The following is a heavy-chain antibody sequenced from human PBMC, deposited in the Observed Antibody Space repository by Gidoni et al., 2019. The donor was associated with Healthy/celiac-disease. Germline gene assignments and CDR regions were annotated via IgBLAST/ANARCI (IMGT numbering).Heavy chain of an antibody. D-gene: IGHD2-21*02. CDR3: ARHTGSLVVTAILDFDY. CDR1: GGSISSSRYY. Sequence: QLQLQESGPGLVKPSETLSLTCTVSGGSISSSRYYWGWIRQPPGKGLERIGSIYYSGSTYYNPSLKSRVTISVDTSKNQFSLKLSSVTAADTAVYYCARHTGSLVVTAILDFDYWGQGTLVTVSS. CDR2: IYYSGST. J-gene: IGHJ4*02. V-gene: IGHV4-39*01.